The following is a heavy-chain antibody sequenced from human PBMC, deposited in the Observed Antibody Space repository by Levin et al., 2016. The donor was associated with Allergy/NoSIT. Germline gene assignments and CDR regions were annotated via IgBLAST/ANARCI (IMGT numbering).Heavy chain of an antibody. J-gene: IGHJ6*02. V-gene: IGHV3-48*04. D-gene: IGHD4-17*01. CDR2: ISTSSYSI. Sequence: GESLKISCAASGFTLSSNSMNWVRLAPGKGLEWVSYISTSSYSIYYADSMGGRFTISRDDARNSVYLQMNSLRAEDTAVYYCARDFTHYGAMDVWGQGTTVTVSS. CDR1: GFTLSSNS. CDR3: ARDFTHYGAMDV.